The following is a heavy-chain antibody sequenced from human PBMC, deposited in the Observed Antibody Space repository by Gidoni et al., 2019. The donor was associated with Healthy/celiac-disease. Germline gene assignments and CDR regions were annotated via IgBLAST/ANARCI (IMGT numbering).Heavy chain of an antibody. D-gene: IGHD2-15*01. CDR2: INSDGSST. CDR1: GFTFSSYW. CDR3: ARKAFLDSSIDY. Sequence: EVKLVESGGGLVQPGGSLRLSCAASGFTFSSYWMHWVRQAPGKGLVWVSRINSDGSSTRYADSVKGRFTISRDNAKNTLYLQMNSLRAADTAVYYCARKAFLDSSIDYWGQGTLVTVSS. J-gene: IGHJ4*02. V-gene: IGHV3-74*01.